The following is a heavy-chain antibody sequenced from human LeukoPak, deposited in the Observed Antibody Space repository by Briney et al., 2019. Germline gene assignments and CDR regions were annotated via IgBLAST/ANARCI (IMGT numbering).Heavy chain of an antibody. CDR2: ITGYNANT. V-gene: IGHV1-18*01. D-gene: IGHD1-26*01. CDR1: GYSFTTYG. CDR3: ARHTSGIYIPDGTLEI. J-gene: IGHJ3*02. Sequence: VASVKVSCTTSGYSFTTYGISWVRQAPGQGLEWMGWITGYNANTNYAQKFQGGVTMTMDTSTTTVFMELRSLESDDTAVYFCARHTSGIYIPDGTLEIWGQGTMVTVSS.